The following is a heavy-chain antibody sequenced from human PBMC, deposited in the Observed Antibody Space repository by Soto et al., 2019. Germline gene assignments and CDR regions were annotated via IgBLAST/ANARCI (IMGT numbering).Heavy chain of an antibody. CDR3: ARGVGGSMYDNSGKYDS. D-gene: IGHD3-22*01. Sequence: QVQLVESGGGVVQPGRSLRLTCAASGFIFSGSGMHWVRQAPGKGLEWVALVSNDGIRKYYGDSVKGRFTISRDNAENTRYLQMNSLRAEDTGVYYCARGVGGSMYDNSGKYDSWGQGTLVTVSS. CDR1: GFIFSGSG. J-gene: IGHJ5*01. V-gene: IGHV3-30*03. CDR2: VSNDGIRK.